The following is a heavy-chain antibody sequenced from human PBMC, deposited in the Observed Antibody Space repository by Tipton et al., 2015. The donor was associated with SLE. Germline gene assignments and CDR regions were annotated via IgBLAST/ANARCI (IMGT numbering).Heavy chain of an antibody. J-gene: IGHJ4*02. V-gene: IGHV3-23*01. Sequence: SLRLSCAASGFTFGSYAMSWVRQAPGQGLEWVSAISGSGGSTYYADSVKGRFTLSRDNSKNTLYLQMNSLRAEDTAVYYCAKDRGSTMVRGGGLTDYWGQGTLVTVSS. CDR2: ISGSGGST. D-gene: IGHD3-10*01. CDR3: AKDRGSTMVRGGGLTDY. CDR1: GFTFGSYA.